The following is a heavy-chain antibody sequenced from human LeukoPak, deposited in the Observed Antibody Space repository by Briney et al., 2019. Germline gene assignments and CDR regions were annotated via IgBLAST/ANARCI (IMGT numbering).Heavy chain of an antibody. CDR2: ISAYNGNT. J-gene: IGHJ4*02. CDR1: GYTFTSYG. Sequence: GASVKVSCKASGYTFTSYGISWVRQAPGQGLEWMGWISAYNGNTNYAQKLQGRVTMTTDTSTSTAYTELRSLRSDDTAVYYCARDPYYYDSSGYYYWGQGTLVTVSS. D-gene: IGHD3-22*01. CDR3: ARDPYYYDSSGYYY. V-gene: IGHV1-18*01.